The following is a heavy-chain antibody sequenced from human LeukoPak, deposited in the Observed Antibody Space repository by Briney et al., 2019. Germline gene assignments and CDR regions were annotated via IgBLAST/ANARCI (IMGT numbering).Heavy chain of an antibody. CDR2: ISYDGSNK. D-gene: IGHD4-17*01. CDR3: ARDEMGDYVRVFDY. Sequence: GGSLRLSCAASGFTFSSYAMHWVRQAPGKGLEWVAVISYDGSNKYYADSVKGRFTISRDNSKNTLYLQMNSLRAEDTAVYYCARDEMGDYVRVFDYWAREPWSPSPQ. CDR1: GFTFSSYA. J-gene: IGHJ4*02. V-gene: IGHV3-30*04.